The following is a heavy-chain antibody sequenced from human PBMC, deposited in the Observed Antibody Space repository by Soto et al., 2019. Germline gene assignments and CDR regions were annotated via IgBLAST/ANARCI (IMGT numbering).Heavy chain of an antibody. J-gene: IGHJ4*02. CDR3: ASHNWNDESYFDY. CDR2: ISSSSSYI. V-gene: IGHV3-21*01. CDR1: GFTFSSYS. D-gene: IGHD1-1*01. Sequence: GGSLRLSCAASGFTFSSYSMNWVRQAPGKGLEWVSSISSSSSYIYYADSVKGRFTISRDNAKNSLYLQMNSLRAEDTAVYYCASHNWNDESYFDYWGQGTLVTVSS.